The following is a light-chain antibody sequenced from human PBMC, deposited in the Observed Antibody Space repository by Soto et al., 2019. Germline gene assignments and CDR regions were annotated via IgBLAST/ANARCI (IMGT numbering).Light chain of an antibody. V-gene: IGLV2-8*01. CDR1: NSDVGSYNF. CDR2: EVT. CDR3: RSYACRTTRYL. J-gene: IGLJ1*01. Sequence: QSVLTQPLSASGSPGQSGTISCTGANSDVGSYNFVSWYQQHPGKAPKLLIYEVTKRPSGAPDRFSGSKSGNTASLTVSGLQAEDEAVYNCRSYACRTTRYLFGSGTKVTVL.